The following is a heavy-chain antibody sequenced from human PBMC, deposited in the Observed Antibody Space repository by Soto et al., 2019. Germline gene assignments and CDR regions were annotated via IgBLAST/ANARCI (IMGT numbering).Heavy chain of an antibody. D-gene: IGHD2-2*02. CDR2: TYYRSKWYN. J-gene: IGHJ6*02. V-gene: IGHV6-1*01. CDR3: ARAHCSSTSCYTFYYYYGMDV. CDR1: GYSVSSNSAA. Sequence: PSHTLSLTCAVSGYSVSSNSAAWNWIRQCPSRGLEWLGRTYYRSKWYNDYAVSVKSRITINPDTSKNQFSLQLNSVTPEDTAVYYCARAHCSSTSCYTFYYYYGMDVWGQGTTVTVSS.